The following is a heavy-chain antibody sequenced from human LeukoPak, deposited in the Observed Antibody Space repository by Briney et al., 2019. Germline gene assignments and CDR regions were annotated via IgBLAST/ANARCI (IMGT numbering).Heavy chain of an antibody. CDR3: ARVFRGRCYFDY. V-gene: IGHV4-59*01. CDR2: IHHSGST. D-gene: IGHD3-10*01. J-gene: IGHJ4*02. Sequence: PSETLSLTCTVSGGSISSYYWSWIRQPPGKGLEWIGYIHHSGSTNYNPSLKSRLTISVETSKNQFSLKLRSVTAADTAVYYCARVFRGRCYFDYRGQGPLVTVSS. CDR1: GGSISSYY.